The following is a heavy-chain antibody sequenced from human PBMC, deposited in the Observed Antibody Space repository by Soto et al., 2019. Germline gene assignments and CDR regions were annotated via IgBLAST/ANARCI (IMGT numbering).Heavy chain of an antibody. J-gene: IGHJ4*02. D-gene: IGHD3-3*01. CDR1: GYTLTELS. CDR3: ATDFSYYDFSSGPPADN. Sequence: GSGKVSFKVSGYTLTELSIHWVRQAPGKGLEWMGGFDPEDGETIYAQKFQGRVTMTEDTPTDTAYMELSSLRSEDTAVYYCATDFSYYDFSSGPPADNWGQGTLVTVSS. V-gene: IGHV1-24*01. CDR2: FDPEDGET.